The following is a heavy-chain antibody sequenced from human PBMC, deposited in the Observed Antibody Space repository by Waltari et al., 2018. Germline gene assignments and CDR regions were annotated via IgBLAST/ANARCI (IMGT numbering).Heavy chain of an antibody. CDR1: GGSISGFY. J-gene: IGHJ5*02. CDR2: IYYTGST. Sequence: QVQLQESCPSLLQPSETLSLICTVSGGSISGFYWSWVRQPPGKGLDWIGYIYYTGSTNFNPSLKSRVTMSVDTSKNQFSLKLSSVTAADTAFYYCARGGGGDWEWFDPWGQGTLVTVSS. D-gene: IGHD2-21*02. CDR3: ARGGGGDWEWFDP. V-gene: IGHV4-59*01.